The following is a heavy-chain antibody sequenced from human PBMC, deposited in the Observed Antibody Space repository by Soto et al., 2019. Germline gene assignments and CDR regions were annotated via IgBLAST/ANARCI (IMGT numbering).Heavy chain of an antibody. D-gene: IGHD6-19*01. V-gene: IGHV4-30-4*08. CDR3: ARGDALAGTSVLDY. Sequence: SETLALTCAVSGASISNGDYYWSCIRQPRGRGGGWIGYIYHRGTTCCTASFMSRVSISVDTCKNRCSLKLSSVTAADTAVYYCARGDALAGTSVLDYWGQRTLVTVS. J-gene: IGHJ4*02. CDR1: GASISNGDYY. CDR2: IYHRGTT.